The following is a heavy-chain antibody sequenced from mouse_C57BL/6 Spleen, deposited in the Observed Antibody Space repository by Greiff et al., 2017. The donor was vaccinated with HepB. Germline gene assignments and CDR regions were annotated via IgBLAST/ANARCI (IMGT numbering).Heavy chain of an antibody. V-gene: IGHV5-9-1*02. J-gene: IGHJ1*03. Sequence: EVMLVESGEGLVKPGGSLKLSCAASGFTFSSYAMSWVRQTPEKRLEWVAYISSGGDYIYYADTVKGRFTISRDNARNTLYLQMSSLKSEDTAIYYCTRDQGDDGYLWYFDVWGTGTTVTVSS. CDR2: ISSGGDYI. CDR1: GFTFSSYA. D-gene: IGHD2-3*01. CDR3: TRDQGDDGYLWYFDV.